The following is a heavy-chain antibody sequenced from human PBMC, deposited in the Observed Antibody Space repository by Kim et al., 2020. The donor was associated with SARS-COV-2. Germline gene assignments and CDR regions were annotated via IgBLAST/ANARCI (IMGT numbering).Heavy chain of an antibody. CDR3: ASKEVHYDFWSGLYYYYGMDV. V-gene: IGHV4-39*01. CDR1: GGSISSSSYY. D-gene: IGHD3-3*01. CDR2: IYYSGST. Sequence: SETLSLTCTVSGGSISSSSYYWGWIRHPPGKGLEWIGSIYYSGSTYYNPSLKSRVTISVDTSKNQFSLKLSSVTAADTAVYYCASKEVHYDFWSGLYYYYGMDVWGQGTTVTVSS. J-gene: IGHJ6*02.